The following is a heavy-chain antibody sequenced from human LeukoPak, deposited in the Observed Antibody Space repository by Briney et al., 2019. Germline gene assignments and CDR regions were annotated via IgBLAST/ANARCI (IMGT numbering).Heavy chain of an antibody. Sequence: PGGSLRLSCAASGFTFSSYWMSWVRQAPGKGLEWVANIKQDGSEKYYVDSVKGRFTISRDNAKNSLYLQMNSLRAEDTAVYYCARVLYYYGSGTAPCWFDPWGQGTLVTASS. J-gene: IGHJ5*02. CDR1: GFTFSSYW. V-gene: IGHV3-7*04. CDR2: IKQDGSEK. D-gene: IGHD3-10*01. CDR3: ARVLYYYGSGTAPCWFDP.